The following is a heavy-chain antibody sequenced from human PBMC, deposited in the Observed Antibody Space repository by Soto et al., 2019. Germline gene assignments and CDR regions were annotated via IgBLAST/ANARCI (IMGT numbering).Heavy chain of an antibody. Sequence: QVQLVESGGGVVQPGRSLRLSCAASGFTFSSYAMHWVRQAPGKGLEWVAVISYDGSNKYYADSVKGRFTISRDNSKNTLCLQMNSLRAEDTAVYYCARDVYDSSGVGSGDYWGQGTLVTVSS. V-gene: IGHV3-30-3*01. J-gene: IGHJ4*02. CDR3: ARDVYDSSGVGSGDY. D-gene: IGHD3-22*01. CDR2: ISYDGSNK. CDR1: GFTFSSYA.